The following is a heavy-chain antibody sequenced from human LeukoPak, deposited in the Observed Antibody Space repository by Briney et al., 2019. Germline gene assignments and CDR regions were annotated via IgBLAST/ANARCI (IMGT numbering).Heavy chain of an antibody. Sequence: SETLSLTCTVSGGSISSYYWSWIRQPPGKGLEWIGYIYYSGSTNYNPSLKSRVTISVDRSKNQFSLKLSSVTAADTAVYYCARVNGDYGSDYWGQGTLVTVPS. CDR2: IYYSGST. CDR1: GGSISSYY. D-gene: IGHD4-17*01. V-gene: IGHV4-59*12. CDR3: ARVNGDYGSDY. J-gene: IGHJ4*02.